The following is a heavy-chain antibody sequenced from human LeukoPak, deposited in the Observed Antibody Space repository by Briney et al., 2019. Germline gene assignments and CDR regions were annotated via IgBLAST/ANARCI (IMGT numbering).Heavy chain of an antibody. CDR1: GGSFSGYY. CDR2: INHSGST. V-gene: IGHV4-34*01. J-gene: IGHJ4*02. CDR3: VGRRDGYNRIDDY. D-gene: IGHD5-24*01. Sequence: SETLSLTCAVYGGSFSGYYWSWIRQPPGKGLEWIGEINHSGSTNYNPSLKSRVTISADTSKNQISLKLNSVTAADTAVYYCVGRRDGYNRIDDYWGQGTPVTVSS.